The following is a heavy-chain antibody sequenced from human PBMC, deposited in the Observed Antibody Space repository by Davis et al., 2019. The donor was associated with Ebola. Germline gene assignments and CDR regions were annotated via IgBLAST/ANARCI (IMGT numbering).Heavy chain of an antibody. D-gene: IGHD1-26*01. CDR3: AKDQWEDDYWYFDH. CDR1: GFIFRSYV. CDR2: FGTSGDT. Sequence: GESLKISCAASGFIFRSYVMSWVRQAPGKGLEWVSTFGTSGDTYYADSVKGRFTISRDNSKNTPYLQLNSPRAEDTAVYYCAKDQWEDDYWYFDHWGRGTLVTVSS. J-gene: IGHJ2*01. V-gene: IGHV3-23*01.